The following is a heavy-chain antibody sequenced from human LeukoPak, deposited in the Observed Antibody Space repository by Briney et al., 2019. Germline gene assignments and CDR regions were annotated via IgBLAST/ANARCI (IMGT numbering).Heavy chain of an antibody. J-gene: IGHJ4*02. CDR1: GFTFSSYA. CDR3: AKGGYCSSTSCLRAFDY. Sequence: PGGSLRLSCAASGFTFSSYAMSWVRQAPGKGLEWVSAISGSGGSTYYADSVKGRFTISRDNSKNTLYLQMNSLRAEDTAVYYCAKGGYCSSTSCLRAFDYWGQGTLVTVSS. D-gene: IGHD2-2*01. CDR2: ISGSGGST. V-gene: IGHV3-23*01.